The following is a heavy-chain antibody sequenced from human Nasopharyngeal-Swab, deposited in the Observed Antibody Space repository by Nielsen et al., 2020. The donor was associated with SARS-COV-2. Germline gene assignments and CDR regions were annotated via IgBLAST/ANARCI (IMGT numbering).Heavy chain of an antibody. Sequence: GESLKISCAASGFIFSASAIHWVRQASGKGLEWVGRIGDKDHNYATTYGASVQGRFAISRDDSKNTAFLQMDSLKTEDTALYYCTTDLYFDYWGQGTLVTVSS. CDR1: GFIFSASA. J-gene: IGHJ4*02. V-gene: IGHV3-73*01. CDR3: TTDLYFDY. CDR2: IGDKDHNYAT.